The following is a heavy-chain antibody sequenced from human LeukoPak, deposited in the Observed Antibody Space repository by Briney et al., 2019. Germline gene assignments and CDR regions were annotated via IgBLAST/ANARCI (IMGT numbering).Heavy chain of an antibody. D-gene: IGHD5-12*01. CDR2: INPNGGST. Sequence: ASVKVSCMASGYTFTSYYMHWVRQAPGQGLEWIGIINPNGGSTSYAQKFQGRLTMTRDTSTSTVYMELSSLRSEYTAVYYCARVGRPGEWLRFYFDHWGQGTLVTVSS. J-gene: IGHJ4*02. CDR1: GYTFTSYY. V-gene: IGHV1-46*01. CDR3: ARVGRPGEWLRFYFDH.